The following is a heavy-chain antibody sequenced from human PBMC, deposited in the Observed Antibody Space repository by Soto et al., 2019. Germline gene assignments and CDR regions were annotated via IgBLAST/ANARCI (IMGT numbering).Heavy chain of an antibody. Sequence: QVQLQESGPGLVKPSETLSLTCAVSGGSVTSDNYYWSWIRQPPGKGLEWIGYVYSSGSTSYNPSLKSRVTILVDTSKNQFSLKLRSVTAADTAVYYCARVVPATMTTFYGMDVWGQGTTVTVSS. V-gene: IGHV4-61*01. D-gene: IGHD4-4*01. CDR3: ARVVPATMTTFYGMDV. CDR2: VYSSGST. CDR1: GGSVTSDNYY. J-gene: IGHJ6*02.